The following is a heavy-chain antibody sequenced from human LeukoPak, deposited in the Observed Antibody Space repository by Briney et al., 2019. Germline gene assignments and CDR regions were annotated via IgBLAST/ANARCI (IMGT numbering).Heavy chain of an antibody. CDR1: GGTFISYA. Sequence: SVPVSFKASGGTFISYAISWVGQAPGQGLEWMGRIIHILGIANYAQKFQGRVTITADKHTSTAYLELSSLRSKDTAVYYCARDSRCSGGSCSWFDPWGQVTLVTVSS. J-gene: IGHJ5*02. V-gene: IGHV1-69*04. CDR2: IIHILGIA. D-gene: IGHD2-15*01. CDR3: ARDSRCSGGSCSWFDP.